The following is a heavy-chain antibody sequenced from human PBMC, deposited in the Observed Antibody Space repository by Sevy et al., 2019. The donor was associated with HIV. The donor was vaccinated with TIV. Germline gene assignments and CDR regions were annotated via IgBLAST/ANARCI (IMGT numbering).Heavy chain of an antibody. CDR1: GFSFSSYG. CDR2: IWFDGSNS. CDR3: ARDHEFYDYGDYGPTFFPDY. V-gene: IGHV3-33*01. J-gene: IGHJ4*02. Sequence: GGSLRLSCAASGFSFSSYGMHWVRQAPGKGLEWVALIWFDGSNSYYADSVKGRFNISRDTSKNTVYLQMNSLRAEDTAVYYCARDHEFYDYGDYGPTFFPDYWGQGNLVTVSS. D-gene: IGHD4-17*01.